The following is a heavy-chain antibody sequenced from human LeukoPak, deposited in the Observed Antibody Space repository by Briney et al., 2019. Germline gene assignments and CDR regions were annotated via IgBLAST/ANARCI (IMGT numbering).Heavy chain of an antibody. CDR3: ARGPWLVSNYYDI. J-gene: IGHJ3*02. D-gene: IGHD6-19*01. V-gene: IGHV4-59*01. CDR2: IYYSGST. CDR1: GGSFSGYY. Sequence: SETLSLTCAVYGGSFSGYYWSWIRQPPGKGLEWIGYIYYSGSTNYNPSLKSRVTISVDTSKNQFSLKLSSVTAADTAVYYCARGPWLVSNYYDIWGQGTMVTVSS.